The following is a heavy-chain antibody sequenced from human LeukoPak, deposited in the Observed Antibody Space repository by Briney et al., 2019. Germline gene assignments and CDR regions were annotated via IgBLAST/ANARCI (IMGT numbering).Heavy chain of an antibody. CDR1: GGSFSGYY. J-gene: IGHJ5*02. CDR2: IYTSGST. Sequence: SETLSLTCAVYGGSFSGYYWSWIRQPPGKGLEWIGRIYTSGSTNYNPSLKSRVTISVDTSKNQFSLKLSSVTAADTAVYYCARGGDYGDNWFDPWGQGTLVTVSS. D-gene: IGHD4-17*01. CDR3: ARGGDYGDNWFDP. V-gene: IGHV4-59*10.